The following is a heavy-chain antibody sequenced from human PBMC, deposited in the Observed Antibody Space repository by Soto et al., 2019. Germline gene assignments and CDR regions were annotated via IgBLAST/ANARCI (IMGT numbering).Heavy chain of an antibody. CDR3: ARAGVEQWLAFDY. CDR2: IYHSGST. Sequence: PSETLSLTCAVSGGSISSGGYSWSWIRQPPGKGLEWIGYIYHSGSTYYNPSLKSRVTISVDRSKNQFSLKLSSVTAADTAVYYCARAGVEQWLAFDYWGQGTLVTVSS. D-gene: IGHD6-19*01. CDR1: GGSISSGGYS. V-gene: IGHV4-30-2*01. J-gene: IGHJ4*02.